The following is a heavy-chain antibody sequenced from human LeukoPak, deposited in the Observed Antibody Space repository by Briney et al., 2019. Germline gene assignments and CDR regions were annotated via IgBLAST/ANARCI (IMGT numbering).Heavy chain of an antibody. CDR1: EFIINDYA. CDR2: ISWNSGSI. Sequence: GGSLRLSCAASEFIINDYAMHWVRQAPGKGLEWVSGISWNSGSIGYGDSVKGRFTISRDNAKNSLYLQMNSLRAEDTAVYYCARETYCTDTSCPIGDHFDYWGQGTLVTVSS. CDR3: ARETYCTDTSCPIGDHFDY. V-gene: IGHV3-9*01. J-gene: IGHJ4*02. D-gene: IGHD2-2*01.